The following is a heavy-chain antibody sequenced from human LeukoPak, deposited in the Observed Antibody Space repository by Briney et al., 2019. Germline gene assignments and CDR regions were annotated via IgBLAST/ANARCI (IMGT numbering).Heavy chain of an antibody. CDR3: ATEYGDYSDGMDV. CDR1: GYTFTGFY. J-gene: IGHJ6*02. D-gene: IGHD4-17*01. V-gene: IGHV1-2*02. CDR2: INPNSGGT. Sequence: ASVKVSCKASGYTFTGFYMHWVRQAPGQGLEWMGWINPNSGGTNYAQKFQGRVTMTRDTSISTAYMELSRLRSDDTAVYYCATEYGDYSDGMDVWGQGTTVTVSS.